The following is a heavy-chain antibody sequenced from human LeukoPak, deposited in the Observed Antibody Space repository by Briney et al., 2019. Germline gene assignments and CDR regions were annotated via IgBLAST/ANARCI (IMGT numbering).Heavy chain of an antibody. V-gene: IGHV3-21*01. J-gene: IGHJ2*01. CDR1: GFTFSSYS. CDR3: ARVAEPMGSRYWYLDL. D-gene: IGHD1-26*01. Sequence: GGSLRLSCAASGFTFSSYSMNWVRQAPGKGLEWVSSISSSSSYIYYADSVKGRFTISRDNAKNSLYLQMNSLRAEDTAVYYCARVAEPMGSRYWYLDLWGRGTLVTVSS. CDR2: ISSSSSYI.